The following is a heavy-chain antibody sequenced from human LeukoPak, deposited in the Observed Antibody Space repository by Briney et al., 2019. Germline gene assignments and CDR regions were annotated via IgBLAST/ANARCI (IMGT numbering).Heavy chain of an antibody. CDR2: TYYFGNT. CDR1: GGSISTYY. Sequence: SETLSLTCAVSGGSISTYYWSWIRQPPGKGLEWIGYTYYFGNTDYNPSLKSRVTISVDTSKNQFSLNLRSVTAADTAVYYCAKLGGPQAYWGQGMLVSVSS. D-gene: IGHD7-27*01. J-gene: IGHJ4*02. CDR3: AKLGGPQAY. V-gene: IGHV4-59*01.